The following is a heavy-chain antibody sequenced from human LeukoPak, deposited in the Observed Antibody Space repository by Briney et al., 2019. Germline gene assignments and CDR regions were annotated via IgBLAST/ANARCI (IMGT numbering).Heavy chain of an antibody. D-gene: IGHD3-22*01. Sequence: ASVKVSCKASGYTFTSYDINWVRQATGQGLEWMGWMNPNSGNTGYAQKFQGRVTMTRNTSISTAYMGLSSLRSEDTAVYYCARAMIYQTEYGMDVWGQGTTVTVSS. J-gene: IGHJ6*02. V-gene: IGHV1-8*01. CDR3: ARAMIYQTEYGMDV. CDR2: MNPNSGNT. CDR1: GYTFTSYD.